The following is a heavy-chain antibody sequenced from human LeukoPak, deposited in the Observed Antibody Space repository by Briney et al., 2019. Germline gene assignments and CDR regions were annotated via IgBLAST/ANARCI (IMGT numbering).Heavy chain of an antibody. Sequence: SETLSLTCTVSGGSISSYYWSWIRQPPGKGLERIGYIYYSGSTNYNPSLKSRVTISVDTSKNQFSLKLSSVTAADTAVYYCAREGECSGGSCYPNDAFDIWGQGTMVTVSS. CDR1: GGSISSYY. D-gene: IGHD2-15*01. CDR3: AREGECSGGSCYPNDAFDI. V-gene: IGHV4-59*01. CDR2: IYYSGST. J-gene: IGHJ3*02.